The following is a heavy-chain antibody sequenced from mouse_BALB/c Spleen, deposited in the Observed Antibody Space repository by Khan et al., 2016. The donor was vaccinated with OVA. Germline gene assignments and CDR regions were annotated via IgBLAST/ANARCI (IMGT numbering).Heavy chain of an antibody. CDR2: ISYGGST. D-gene: IGHD1-1*01. J-gene: IGHJ4*01. V-gene: IGHV3-2*02. Sequence: VQLKQSGPGLVKPSQSLSLTCTVTGYSITSDYAWDWIRQFPGSKLEWMGYISYGGSTSYNPSLKSRISITRDTSKNQFFLQLNSVTTEDTATYYCARKNYYGYAMDYWGQGTSVTVSS. CDR3: ARKNYYGYAMDY. CDR1: GYSITSDYA.